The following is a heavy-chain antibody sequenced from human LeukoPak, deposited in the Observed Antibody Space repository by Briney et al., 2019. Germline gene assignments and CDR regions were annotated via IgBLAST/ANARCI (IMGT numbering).Heavy chain of an antibody. D-gene: IGHD3-22*01. CDR3: AKDFSRDSSGSFWAFDI. V-gene: IGHV3-23*01. CDR1: GFTFEDYG. Sequence: PGGSLRLSCASSGFTFEDYGMSWVREVPGKELEWVSAISGSGGSTYYADSVKGRFTISRDNSKNTLYLQMNSLRAEDTAVYYCAKDFSRDSSGSFWAFDIWGQGTMVTVSS. J-gene: IGHJ3*02. CDR2: ISGSGGST.